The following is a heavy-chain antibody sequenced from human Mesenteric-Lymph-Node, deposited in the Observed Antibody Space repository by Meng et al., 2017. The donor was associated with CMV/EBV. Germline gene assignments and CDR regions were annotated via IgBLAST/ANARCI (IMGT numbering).Heavy chain of an antibody. V-gene: IGHV3-49*04. J-gene: IGHJ4*02. CDR1: GFTFGDYA. D-gene: IGHD3-3*01. CDR2: IRSKVYGGTT. CDR3: TRPPTIFGVVSYY. Sequence: GESLKISCTASGFTFGDYAMSWVRQAPGKGLEWVAFIRSKVYGGTTDYAASVKGRFTISRDDSKTIAYLQMNSLKTEDTAVYYCTRPPTIFGVVSYYWGQGTLVTVSS.